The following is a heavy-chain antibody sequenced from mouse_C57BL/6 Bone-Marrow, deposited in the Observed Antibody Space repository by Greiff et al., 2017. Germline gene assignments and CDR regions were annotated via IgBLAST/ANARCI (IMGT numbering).Heavy chain of an antibody. Sequence: EVKVVESGGGLVQPGGSLSLSCAASGFTFTDYYMSWVRQPPGKALEWLGFIRNKANGYTTEYSASVKGRFTISRDNSQSILYLQMNALRAEDSATYYCEGSMVTPAWFAYWGQGTLVTVSA. CDR1: GFTFTDYY. V-gene: IGHV7-3*01. CDR3: EGSMVTPAWFAY. D-gene: IGHD2-3*01. CDR2: IRNKANGYTT. J-gene: IGHJ3*01.